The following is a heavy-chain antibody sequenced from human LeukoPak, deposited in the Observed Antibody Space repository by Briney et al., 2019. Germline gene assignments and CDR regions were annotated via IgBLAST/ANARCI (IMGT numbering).Heavy chain of an antibody. V-gene: IGHV3-23*01. Sequence: PGGSLRLSCAASGFTFSSYALSWVRQAPGKGLEWVSAISGSGGSTYHADSVKGRFTISRDNSKSTLYLQMNSLRAEDTAVYYCARLEVGATILFDYWGQGTLVTVSS. D-gene: IGHD1-26*01. CDR2: ISGSGGST. CDR1: GFTFSSYA. J-gene: IGHJ4*02. CDR3: ARLEVGATILFDY.